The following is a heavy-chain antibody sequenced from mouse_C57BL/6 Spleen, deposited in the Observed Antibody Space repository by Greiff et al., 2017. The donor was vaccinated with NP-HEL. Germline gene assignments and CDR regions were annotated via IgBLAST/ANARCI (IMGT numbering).Heavy chain of an antibody. J-gene: IGHJ1*03. CDR3: ARWGTTVVATDFDV. V-gene: IGHV1-55*01. D-gene: IGHD1-1*01. Sequence: VQLQQSGAELVKPGASVKMSCKASGYTFTSYWITWVKQRPGQGLEWIGDIYPGSGSTNYNEKFKSKATLTVDTSSSTAYMQLSSLTSEDSAVYCCARWGTTVVATDFDVWGTGTTVTVSS. CDR2: IYPGSGST. CDR1: GYTFTSYW.